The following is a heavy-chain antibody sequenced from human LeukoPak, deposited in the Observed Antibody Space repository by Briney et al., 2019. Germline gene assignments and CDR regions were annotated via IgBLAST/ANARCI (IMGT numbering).Heavy chain of an antibody. CDR3: AKGCGGTCFSSFDL. J-gene: IGHJ2*01. V-gene: IGHV3-23*01. Sequence: PGGSLRLSCAASAFTFSSYAMGWVRQAPGKGLEWVSSISGSGGSIYYADSVKGRFTISRDNSKNTLYLQMNSLRAEDTAVYYCAKGCGGTCFSSFDLWGRGTLVTVSS. D-gene: IGHD2-15*01. CDR2: ISGSGGSI. CDR1: AFTFSSYA.